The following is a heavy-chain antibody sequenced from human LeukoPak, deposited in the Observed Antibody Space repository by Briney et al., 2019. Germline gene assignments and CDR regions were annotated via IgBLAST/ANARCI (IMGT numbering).Heavy chain of an antibody. CDR2: ISDDGDNK. CDR3: AKLLLRQDYFYGMDV. J-gene: IGHJ6*02. V-gene: IGHV3-30*18. CDR1: GFRFIDYG. Sequence: GGSLRLSCAASGFRFIDYGMHWVRQPPGKGLQWVSFISDDGDNKYYTDSVKGRSTISRDNSKNTLYLQMNNLSADDTAVYYCAKLLLRQDYFYGMDVWGQGTTVTVS. D-gene: IGHD2/OR15-2a*01.